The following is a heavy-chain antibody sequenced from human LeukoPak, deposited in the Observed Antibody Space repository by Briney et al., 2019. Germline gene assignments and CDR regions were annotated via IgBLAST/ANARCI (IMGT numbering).Heavy chain of an antibody. CDR3: ARAITMESAFDI. J-gene: IGHJ3*02. Sequence: AQTLSLTCTVSGGSISSGDYYWSWLRQPPAKGLEWIGYIYCSGSSYNHPSLKSRVTISVDTSRNQSSLKLSSVAAADTAVYYCARAITMESAFDIWGQGTMVTVAS. CDR1: GGSISSGDYY. V-gene: IGHV4-30-4*01. CDR2: IYCSGSS. D-gene: IGHD3-10*01.